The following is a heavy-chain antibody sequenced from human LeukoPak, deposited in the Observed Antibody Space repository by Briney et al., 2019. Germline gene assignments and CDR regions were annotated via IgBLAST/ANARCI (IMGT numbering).Heavy chain of an antibody. Sequence: GGSLRLSCVASGFTFSNYGMHWVRQAPDKRLQWVGVIWFDGSNEYYADSVKGRFTISRDNAKNSLYLQMNSLRAEDTAVYYCARIGDSQYYFDYWGQGTLVTVSS. CDR2: IWFDGSNE. CDR3: ARIGDSQYYFDY. V-gene: IGHV3-33*01. CDR1: GFTFSNYG. D-gene: IGHD5-18*01. J-gene: IGHJ4*02.